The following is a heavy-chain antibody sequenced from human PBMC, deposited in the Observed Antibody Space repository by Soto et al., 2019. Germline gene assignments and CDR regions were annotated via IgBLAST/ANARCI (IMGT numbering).Heavy chain of an antibody. CDR3: AKGRES. CDR1: GFTFDDYA. V-gene: IGHV3-9*01. Sequence: PGGSLRLSCAASGFTFDDYAMHWVRQAPGKGLEWVSGISWNSGSIGYADSVKGRFTISRDNSKNTLYLQMNSLRAEDTAVYYCAKGRESWGQGTLVTVSS. CDR2: ISWNSGSI. J-gene: IGHJ5*02.